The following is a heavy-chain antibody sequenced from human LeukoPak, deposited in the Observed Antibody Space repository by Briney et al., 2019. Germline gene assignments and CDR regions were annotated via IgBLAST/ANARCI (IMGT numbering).Heavy chain of an antibody. CDR1: GGSTTSSDYV. J-gene: IGHJ6*02. V-gene: IGHV4-30-4*01. D-gene: IGHD3-10*01. CDR2: ISYTGSP. Sequence: SETLSLTCTVSGGSTTSSDYVWTWIRQSPGKGLEWIGYISYTGSPYYSPSLKGRVTISLDTSKNQFSLNLTSVTASDTAVYYCARADIYYHSGGLAAWGQGTTVTVSS. CDR3: ARADIYYHSGGLAA.